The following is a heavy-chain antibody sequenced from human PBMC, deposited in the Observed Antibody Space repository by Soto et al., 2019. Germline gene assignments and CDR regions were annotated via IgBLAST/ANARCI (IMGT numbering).Heavy chain of an antibody. V-gene: IGHV3-23*01. J-gene: IGHJ4*02. CDR3: AKAPRGGAPTLIRDY. D-gene: IGHD1-26*01. CDR1: GFTFSIYA. Sequence: EVQLLESGGGLVQPGGSLRLSCAAAGFTFSIYAMSWVRQAPGKGLEWVSAISGSGGSTYYADSVKGRFTISRDNSKNPLYLQMNSLGADDPAVYYWAKAPRGGAPTLIRDYWGQGPLVTVSS. CDR2: ISGSGGST.